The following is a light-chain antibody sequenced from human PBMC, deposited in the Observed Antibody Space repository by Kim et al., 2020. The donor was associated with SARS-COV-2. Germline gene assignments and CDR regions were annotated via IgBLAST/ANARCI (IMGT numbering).Light chain of an antibody. Sequence: DIQMTQSPSSLPASAGDRVTITCQASQDIKKYLNWYQQKPGKAPHLLIYDASNLKTGVPSRFSGSGSGTDFSLTISNLQPEDTATYYCQQYDSLPRTFGGGTKVDIK. J-gene: IGKJ4*01. CDR2: DAS. V-gene: IGKV1-33*01. CDR3: QQYDSLPRT. CDR1: QDIKKY.